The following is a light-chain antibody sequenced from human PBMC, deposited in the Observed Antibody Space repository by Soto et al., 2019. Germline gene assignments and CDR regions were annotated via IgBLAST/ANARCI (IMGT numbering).Light chain of an antibody. J-gene: IGLJ1*01. CDR2: DVS. CDR3: SSYTSSSTPYV. CDR1: SSDVGGYNY. V-gene: IGLV2-14*01. Sequence: QSVLTQPASVSGSPGQSITISCTGTSSDVGGYNYVSWYQQHPGKAPKLMIYDVSNRPSRGSNRFSGSKSGTPASLTISGLQAEDKADYYCSSYTSSSTPYVFGTGTKVTVL.